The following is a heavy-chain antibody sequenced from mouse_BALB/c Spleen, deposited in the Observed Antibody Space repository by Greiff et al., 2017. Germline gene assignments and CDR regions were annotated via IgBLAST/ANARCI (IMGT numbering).Heavy chain of an antibody. CDR2: ILPGSGST. CDR3: ARDYRYEKGAMDY. V-gene: IGHV1-9*01. Sequence: QVQLQQSGAELMKPGASVKISCKATGYTFSSYWIEWVKQRPGHGLEWIGEILPGSGSTNYNEKFKGKATFTADTSSNTAYMQLSSLTSEDSAVYYCARDYRYEKGAMDYWGQGTSVTVSS. D-gene: IGHD2-14*01. CDR1: GYTFSSYW. J-gene: IGHJ4*01.